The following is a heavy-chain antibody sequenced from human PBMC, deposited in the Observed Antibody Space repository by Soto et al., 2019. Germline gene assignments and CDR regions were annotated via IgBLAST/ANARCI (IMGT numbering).Heavy chain of an antibody. CDR3: ARLNKTGWFDP. J-gene: IGHJ5*02. CDR2: IYYSGST. CDR1: GGSISSGGYY. V-gene: IGHV4-31*03. Sequence: PSETLSLTCTFSGGSISSGGYYWSWIRQHPGKGLEWIGYIYYSGSTYYNPSLKSRVTISVDTSKNQFSLRLASVTAADTAVYYCARLNKTGWFDPWGQGTLVTVSS.